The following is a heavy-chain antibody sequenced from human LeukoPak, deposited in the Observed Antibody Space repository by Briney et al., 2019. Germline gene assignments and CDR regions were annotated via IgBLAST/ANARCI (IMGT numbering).Heavy chain of an antibody. Sequence: GESLKISCKGSGYRFTSYWIGWVRQMPGKGLEWMGIIYPGDSDTRYSPSFQGQVTISADKSIDTAYLQWSSLKASDTAMYYCARHPRSWGLPYLDYWGQGTLVTVSS. D-gene: IGHD7-27*01. CDR2: IYPGDSDT. V-gene: IGHV5-51*01. CDR1: GYRFTSYW. J-gene: IGHJ4*02. CDR3: ARHPRSWGLPYLDY.